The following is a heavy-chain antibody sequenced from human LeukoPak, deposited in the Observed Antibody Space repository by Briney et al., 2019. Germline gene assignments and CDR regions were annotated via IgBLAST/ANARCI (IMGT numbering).Heavy chain of an antibody. Sequence: RASVKVSCKSSGYTLSVLPIHWVRQAPGKGLECMGGYEPEDGETFYTQEFQGRVTMTEDISTDTAYMELSSLRSDDTAMYYCATRTVPTAIHSAFDIWGQGTMVTVSS. V-gene: IGHV1-24*01. D-gene: IGHD2-2*02. CDR3: ATRTVPTAIHSAFDI. CDR2: YEPEDGET. J-gene: IGHJ3*02. CDR1: GYTLSVLP.